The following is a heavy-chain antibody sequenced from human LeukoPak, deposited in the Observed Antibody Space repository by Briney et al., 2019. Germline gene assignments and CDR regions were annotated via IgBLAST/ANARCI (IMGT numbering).Heavy chain of an antibody. D-gene: IGHD5-18*01. J-gene: IGHJ4*02. Sequence: PGGSLRLSCAASGFTVSDYFMTWIRQAPGKGLEWVANIKQDGSEKYYVDSVKGRFTISRDNAKNSLYLQMNSLRAEDTAVYYCASRILQLWFGYWGQGTLVTVSS. V-gene: IGHV3-7*01. CDR3: ASRILQLWFGY. CDR2: IKQDGSEK. CDR1: GFTVSDYF.